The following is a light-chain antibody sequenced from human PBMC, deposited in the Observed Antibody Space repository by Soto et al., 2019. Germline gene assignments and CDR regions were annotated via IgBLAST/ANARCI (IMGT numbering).Light chain of an antibody. J-gene: IGKJ1*01. V-gene: IGKV1-12*01. Sequence: DIQMTHSPSSVSASVVDGVTITFLASQGINGWLAWYQQKSGKDPKLLIYAAYTLQSGVTSRFSGSESGTDFTLTITSMQPEDFATYYCKRTNSFQWT. CDR1: QGINGW. CDR3: KRTNSFQWT. CDR2: AAY.